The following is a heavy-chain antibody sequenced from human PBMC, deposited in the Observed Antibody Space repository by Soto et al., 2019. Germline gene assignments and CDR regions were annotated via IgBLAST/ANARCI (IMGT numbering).Heavy chain of an antibody. CDR2: IDPSGGST. CDR3: ARVPYDTTGYYAF. J-gene: IGHJ4*02. Sequence: QVRLVQSGAEVKKPGASVSISCKTSGFTFTTYYIHWVRQAPGQGLEWMGMIDPSGGSTTYAQKFQGRITMTSDMSTSTVYMELSSPRSEDTAVYYCARVPYDTTGYYAFWGQGTLVTVSS. D-gene: IGHD3-22*01. CDR1: GFTFTTYY. V-gene: IGHV1-46*01.